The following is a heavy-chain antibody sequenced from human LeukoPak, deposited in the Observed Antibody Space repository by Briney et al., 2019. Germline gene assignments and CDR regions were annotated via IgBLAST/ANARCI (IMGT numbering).Heavy chain of an antibody. J-gene: IGHJ4*02. CDR1: GGTFSSYA. CDR2: IIPIFGTA. CDR3: ARDRGLAATTYFDY. Sequence: SVKVSCKASGGTFSSYAISWVRQAPGQGLEWMGGIIPIFGTANYAQKFQGRVTITADESTSTAYMELSSLRSEETAVYYCARDRGLAATTYFDYWGQGTLVTVSS. D-gene: IGHD2-15*01. V-gene: IGHV1-69*13.